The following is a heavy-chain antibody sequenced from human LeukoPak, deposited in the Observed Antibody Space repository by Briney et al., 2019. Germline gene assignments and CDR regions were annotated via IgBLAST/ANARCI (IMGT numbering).Heavy chain of an antibody. D-gene: IGHD2-15*01. CDR2: ISGSGDKS. V-gene: IGHV3-23*01. J-gene: IGHJ4*02. Sequence: PGGTLRLSCAASGFTFGSYGMNWVRQAPGKGLEWVSVISGSGDKSYYTDSVKGRFTVSRDNSKNTVYLQMNSLRAEDTAVYYCAKSGLNRFDYWGQGTLVTVSS. CDR1: GFTFGSYG. CDR3: AKSGLNRFDY.